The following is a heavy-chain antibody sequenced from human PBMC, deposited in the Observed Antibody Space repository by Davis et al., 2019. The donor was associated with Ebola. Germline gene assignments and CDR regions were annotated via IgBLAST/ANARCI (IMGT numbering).Heavy chain of an antibody. CDR1: GFTFDDYG. Sequence: GESLKISCAASGFTFDDYGMSWVCQAPGKGLEWVSGINWNGGSTGYADSVKGRFTISRDNAKNSLYLQMNSLRAEDTALYHCARDPYYGSGSPPYYYYGMDVWGKGTTVTVST. CDR3: ARDPYYGSGSPPYYYYGMDV. D-gene: IGHD3-10*01. J-gene: IGHJ6*04. V-gene: IGHV3-20*01. CDR2: INWNGGST.